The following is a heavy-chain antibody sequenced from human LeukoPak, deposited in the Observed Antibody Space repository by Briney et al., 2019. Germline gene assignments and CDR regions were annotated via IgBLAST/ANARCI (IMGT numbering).Heavy chain of an antibody. D-gene: IGHD2-2*02. V-gene: IGHV3-21*01. CDR1: GFTFSSYS. CDR2: ISSSSSYI. J-gene: IGHJ6*04. Sequence: GGSLRLSCAASGFTFSSYSMNWVRQALGKGLEWVSSISSSSSYIYYADSVKGRFTISRDNAKNSLYLQMNSLGAEDTAVYYCARGPYCSSTSCYKYYYGMDVWGKGTTVTVSS. CDR3: ARGPYCSSTSCYKYYYGMDV.